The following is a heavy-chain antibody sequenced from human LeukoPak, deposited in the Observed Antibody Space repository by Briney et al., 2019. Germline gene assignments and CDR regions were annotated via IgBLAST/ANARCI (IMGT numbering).Heavy chain of an antibody. J-gene: IGHJ6*03. Sequence: GASVKVSCKASGGTFSSYAISWVRQAPGQGLEWMGGVIPIFGTANYAQKFQGRVTITTDESTSTAYMELRSLRSDDTAVYYCARRSGDIVVVPGASTTKYYYYYMDVWGKGTTVTVSS. CDR3: ARRSGDIVVVPGASTTKYYYYYMDV. D-gene: IGHD2-2*01. V-gene: IGHV1-69*05. CDR1: GGTFSSYA. CDR2: VIPIFGTA.